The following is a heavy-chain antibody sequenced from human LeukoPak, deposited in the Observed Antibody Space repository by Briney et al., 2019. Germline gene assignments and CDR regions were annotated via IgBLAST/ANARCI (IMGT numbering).Heavy chain of an antibody. CDR2: IYTSGST. Sequence: SETLSLTCTVSGGSISSYYWSWIRQPAGKGLEWIGRIYTSGSTNYNPSLKSRVTISVDTSKNQFSLKLSSVTAADTAVYYCARQGGSYYDSSGYFGYFDLWGRGTLVTVSS. CDR1: GGSISSYY. D-gene: IGHD3-22*01. V-gene: IGHV4-4*07. CDR3: ARQGGSYYDSSGYFGYFDL. J-gene: IGHJ2*01.